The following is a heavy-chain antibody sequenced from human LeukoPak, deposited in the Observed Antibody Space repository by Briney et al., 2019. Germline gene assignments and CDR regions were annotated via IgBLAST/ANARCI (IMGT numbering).Heavy chain of an antibody. J-gene: IGHJ4*02. CDR3: ARKGEWDMVRGALDY. CDR1: AFTFSSYE. D-gene: IGHD3-10*01. CDR2: ISNSGTTT. Sequence: GGCLRLSCAASAFTFSSYEMNWVRQAAGKGLEWVSYISNSGTTTYYADSVKGRFTISRDNAKSSLYLQMNSLRAEDTAVYYCARKGEWDMVRGALDYWGQGTLVTVSS. V-gene: IGHV3-48*03.